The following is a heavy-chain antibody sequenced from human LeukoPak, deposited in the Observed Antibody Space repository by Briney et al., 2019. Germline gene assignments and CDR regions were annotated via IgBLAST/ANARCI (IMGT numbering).Heavy chain of an antibody. CDR2: IYTSGST. V-gene: IGHV4-4*07. CDR3: ARAQTYGDYLSWFDP. J-gene: IGHJ5*02. CDR1: GGSISSYY. D-gene: IGHD4-17*01. Sequence: PSETLSLTCTVSGGSISSYYWNWIRQPAGKGLEWIGRIYTSGSTNYNPSLKSRVTMSVDTSKNQFSLKLSSVTAADTAVYYCARAQTYGDYLSWFDPWGQGTLVTVSS.